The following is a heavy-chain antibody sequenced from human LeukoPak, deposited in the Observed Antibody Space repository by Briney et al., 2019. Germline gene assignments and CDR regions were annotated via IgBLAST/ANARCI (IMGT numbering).Heavy chain of an antibody. CDR3: ARSFMLLGDNFDY. J-gene: IGHJ4*02. CDR1: GFSVSSRINY. V-gene: IGHV3-53*05. Sequence: GGSLRLSCAASGFSVSSRINYMSWVRQAPGMGLQWVSVIYGVGSTYYADSVEGRFTFSRDISKNTLYLQMNSLRVEDTAVYFCARSFMLLGDNFDYWAQGTLVTVSS. CDR2: IYGVGST. D-gene: IGHD2-8*01.